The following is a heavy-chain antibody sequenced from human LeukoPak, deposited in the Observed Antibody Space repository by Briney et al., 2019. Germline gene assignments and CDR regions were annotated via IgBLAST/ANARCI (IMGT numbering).Heavy chain of an antibody. D-gene: IGHD1-26*01. CDR2: VSSTGST. Sequence: PSETLSLTCTVSGGSISSGGYSWGWIRQPPGKGLEWIGYVSSTGSTYYNPSLKSRLSISLHTSKNQFSLHLTSVTAADTAVFYCARLGLTRDAFDIWGRGAMVTVSS. CDR1: GGSISSGGYS. V-gene: IGHV4-30-4*07. J-gene: IGHJ3*02. CDR3: ARLGLTRDAFDI.